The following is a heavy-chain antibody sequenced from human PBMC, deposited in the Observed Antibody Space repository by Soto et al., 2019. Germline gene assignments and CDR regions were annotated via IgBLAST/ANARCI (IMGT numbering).Heavy chain of an antibody. Sequence: QVQLVQSGAEVKKPGASVKVSCRASGYTFTSYGISWVRQAPGQGLEWMGWISAYNGNTNYAQKLQGRVTMTTNTSMSTAYMEVRSLRSYDTSVYYCAGVEDSSGRYEDYWGQGTLVTVSS. D-gene: IGHD6-19*01. CDR3: AGVEDSSGRYEDY. V-gene: IGHV1-18*01. CDR2: ISAYNGNT. CDR1: GYTFTSYG. J-gene: IGHJ4*02.